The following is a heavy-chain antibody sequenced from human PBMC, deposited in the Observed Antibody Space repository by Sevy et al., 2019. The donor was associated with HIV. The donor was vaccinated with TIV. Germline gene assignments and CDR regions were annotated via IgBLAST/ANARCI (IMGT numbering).Heavy chain of an antibody. CDR1: GFTFSSYW. Sequence: GGSLRLSCAASGFTFSSYWMSWVRQAPGKGLEWVANIKHDGSEKYYVDSVKGRFTISRDNAKNSLYLQMNSLRAEDTAVYYCARDRGNYFTDAFDIWGQGTMVTVSS. V-gene: IGHV3-7*01. D-gene: IGHD3-16*01. CDR2: IKHDGSEK. J-gene: IGHJ3*02. CDR3: ARDRGNYFTDAFDI.